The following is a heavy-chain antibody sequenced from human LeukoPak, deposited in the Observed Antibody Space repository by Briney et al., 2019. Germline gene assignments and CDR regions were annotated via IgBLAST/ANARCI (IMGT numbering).Heavy chain of an antibody. CDR1: GYTFTSYG. J-gene: IGHJ4*02. D-gene: IGHD6-19*01. Sequence: EASVKVSCKASGYTFTSYGISWVRQAPGQGLEWMGWISAYNGNTNYAQKLQGRVTMTTDTSTSTAYMELRSLRSDDTAVYYCARVGPSDGSGWYLGGGYWGQGTLVTVSS. CDR3: ARVGPSDGSGWYLGGGY. V-gene: IGHV1-18*01. CDR2: ISAYNGNT.